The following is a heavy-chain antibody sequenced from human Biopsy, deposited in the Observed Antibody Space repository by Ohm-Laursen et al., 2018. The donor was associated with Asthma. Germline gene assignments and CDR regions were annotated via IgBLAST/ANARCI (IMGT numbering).Heavy chain of an antibody. CDR2: VSSDGHNK. V-gene: IGHV3-30*03. CDR3: ARQSGQDNGDSSAFDT. J-gene: IGHJ3*02. CDR1: GFILSNYG. Sequence: SLRLSCAASGFILSNYGMHWVRQAPGKGLEWVALVSSDGHNKYYEQSVKGRFTISRGNSRNRLDLQINRLTVEDSAVYFCARQSGQDNGDSSAFDTWGQGTKVAVSS. D-gene: IGHD3-22*01.